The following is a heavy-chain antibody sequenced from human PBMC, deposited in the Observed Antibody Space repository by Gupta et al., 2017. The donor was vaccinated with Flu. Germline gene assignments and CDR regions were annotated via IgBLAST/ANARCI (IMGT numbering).Heavy chain of an antibody. CDR3: ARKNTILYYYGMDV. V-gene: IGHV2-26*01. CDR1: GFSLSNARMG. D-gene: IGHD3-3*01. CDR2: IFSNDEK. J-gene: IGHJ6*02. Sequence: QVTLKESGPVLVKPTETLTLTCTVSGFSLSNARMGVSWIRQPPGKALEWLAHIFSNDEKSYSTSLKSRLTISKDTSKSQVVLTMTNMDPVDTATYYCARKNTILYYYGMDVWGQGTTVTVSS.